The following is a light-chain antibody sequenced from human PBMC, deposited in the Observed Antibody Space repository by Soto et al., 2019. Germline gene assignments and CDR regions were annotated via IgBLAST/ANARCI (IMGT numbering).Light chain of an antibody. CDR1: QSINNW. J-gene: IGKJ1*01. CDR3: QRYATYSPT. Sequence: DIQMTQPPSTLSASVGDRVTITCRASQSINNWLAWYQLKPGKAPKLLIYDASTLQSGVPSSFSGSGSGTEFTLTISGLQPDDFATYYCQRYATYSPTFGQGTKVDIK. V-gene: IGKV1-5*01. CDR2: DAS.